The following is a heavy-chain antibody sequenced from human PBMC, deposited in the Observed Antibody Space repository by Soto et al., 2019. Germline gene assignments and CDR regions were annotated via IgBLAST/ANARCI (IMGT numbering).Heavy chain of an antibody. CDR1: GYSFTTYG. CDR3: AREGYYSGSGSYSPPRYYGMDV. D-gene: IGHD3-10*01. J-gene: IGHJ6*02. V-gene: IGHV1-18*01. Sequence: QVQLVQSGAEVKKPGASVKVSCKASGYSFTTYGISWVRQAPGQGLEWMGWISDYNGNTNYEKKFQGRVTMTTDTSTRTAYMELKSLRSDDTAVYYCAREGYYSGSGSYSPPRYYGMDVWGQGTTGTVS. CDR2: ISDYNGNT.